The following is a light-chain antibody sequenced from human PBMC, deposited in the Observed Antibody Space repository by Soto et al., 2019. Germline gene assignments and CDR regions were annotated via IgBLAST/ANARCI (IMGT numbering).Light chain of an antibody. CDR3: QQSDNLPLT. CDR2: DAS. V-gene: IGKV1-33*01. J-gene: IGKJ5*01. Sequence: DFQMTQSPSSLSASVGDRVTITCRATQAIKNFLNWYQQKPGRAPKLLISDASNLQRGVPSRFSGSGSGTHFTFVISSLQPEDVGTYYCQQSDNLPLTFGQGTRLDIK. CDR1: QAIKNF.